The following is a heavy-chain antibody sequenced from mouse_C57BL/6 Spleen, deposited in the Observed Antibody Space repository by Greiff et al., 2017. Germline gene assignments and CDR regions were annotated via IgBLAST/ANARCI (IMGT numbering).Heavy chain of an antibody. CDR3: TRPSYYDYSAWFAY. Sequence: VQLQQSGTVLARPGASVKMSCKTSGYTFTSYWMHWVKQRPGQGLEWLGAIYPGNSDTSYNQKFKGKAKLTAVTSASTAYMELSSLTNEDSAVYYCTRPSYYDYSAWFAYWGQGTLVTVSA. CDR2: IYPGNSDT. CDR1: GYTFTSYW. D-gene: IGHD2-4*01. J-gene: IGHJ3*01. V-gene: IGHV1-5*01.